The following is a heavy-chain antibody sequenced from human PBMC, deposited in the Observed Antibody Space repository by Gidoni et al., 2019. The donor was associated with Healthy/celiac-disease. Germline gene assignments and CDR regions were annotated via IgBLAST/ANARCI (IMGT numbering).Heavy chain of an antibody. CDR3: ARHKRITMVRGVSTIPDY. CDR2: IYPGDSDT. V-gene: IGHV5-51*01. J-gene: IGHJ4*02. Sequence: EVQLVQSGAEVKKPGESLKISCKGSGYSFTSYWIGWVRQMPGKGLEWMGIIYPGDSDTRYSPSFQGQATISADKSISTAYLQWSSLKASDTAMYYCARHKRITMVRGVSTIPDYWGQGTLVTVSS. CDR1: GYSFTSYW. D-gene: IGHD3-10*01.